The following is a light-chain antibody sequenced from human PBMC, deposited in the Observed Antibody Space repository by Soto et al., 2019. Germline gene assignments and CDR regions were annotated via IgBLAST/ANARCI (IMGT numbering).Light chain of an antibody. CDR3: SSYTISSTPLYV. Sequence: QSVLTQPASVSGSPGQSITISCTGTSSDVGGYNYVSWYQQHPGNAPKLMIYDVSNRPSGVSNRFSVSKSGNTASLTISGLQAEDEADYYCSSYTISSTPLYVFGTGTKLTVL. J-gene: IGLJ1*01. CDR2: DVS. CDR1: SSDVGGYNY. V-gene: IGLV2-14*01.